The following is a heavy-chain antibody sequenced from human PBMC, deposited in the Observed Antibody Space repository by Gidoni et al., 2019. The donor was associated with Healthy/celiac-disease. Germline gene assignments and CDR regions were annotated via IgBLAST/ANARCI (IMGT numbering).Heavy chain of an antibody. Sequence: QVQLVESGGGVVQPGRSLRLYCAASGFTFSSYGMHWVRQAPGKGLEWVAVISYDGSNKYYADSVKGRFTISRDKSKNTLYLQMNSLRAEDTAVYYCAKDPRPDSWIQLPDYWGQGTLVTVSS. CDR3: AKDPRPDSWIQLPDY. D-gene: IGHD5-18*01. CDR1: GFTFSSYG. CDR2: ISYDGSNK. V-gene: IGHV3-30*18. J-gene: IGHJ4*02.